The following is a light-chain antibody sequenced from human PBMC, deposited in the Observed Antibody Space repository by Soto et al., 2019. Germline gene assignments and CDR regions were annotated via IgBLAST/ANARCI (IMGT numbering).Light chain of an antibody. CDR3: QQYDGSPRT. V-gene: IGKV3-15*01. CDR2: GAS. J-gene: IGKJ1*01. Sequence: EIVLTQSPATLSVSPLERGTLXGRASQSLSSSLAWYQQKPGQAPRLLIYGASTRATGIPARFSGSGSGTEFTLTISSLQSEDFAVYYCQQYDGSPRTFGQGTKVDNK. CDR1: QSLSSS.